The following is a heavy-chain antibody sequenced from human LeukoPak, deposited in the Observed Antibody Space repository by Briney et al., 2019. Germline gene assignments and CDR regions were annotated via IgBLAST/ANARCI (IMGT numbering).Heavy chain of an antibody. J-gene: IGHJ4*02. CDR2: ISGSGGST. CDR3: AGSLYYDSSGYSFDY. D-gene: IGHD3-22*01. Sequence: GGSLRLSCAASGFTFSSYAMSWVRQAPGKGLEWVSAISGSGGSTYYADSVKGRFTISRDNSKNTLYLQMNSLRAEDTAVYYCAGSLYYDSSGYSFDYWGQGTLVTVSS. CDR1: GFTFSSYA. V-gene: IGHV3-23*01.